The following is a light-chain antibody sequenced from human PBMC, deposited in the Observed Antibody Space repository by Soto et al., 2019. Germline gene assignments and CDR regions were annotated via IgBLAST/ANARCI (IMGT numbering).Light chain of an antibody. CDR2: DAS. Sequence: EVVLTQSPDILSLSPGERATLSCRTSHNVDIYVAWYQQKPGQAPRLLIYDASNRVTGIPTRFSDSGSGTDFTLTISSLEPEDFAVYYCQQRKHWPPLTFGGGTKVEIK. CDR3: QQRKHWPPLT. J-gene: IGKJ4*01. V-gene: IGKV3-11*01. CDR1: HNVDIY.